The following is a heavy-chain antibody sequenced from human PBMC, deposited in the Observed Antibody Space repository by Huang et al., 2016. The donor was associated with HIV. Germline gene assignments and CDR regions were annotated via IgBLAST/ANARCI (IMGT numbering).Heavy chain of an antibody. J-gene: IGHJ4*02. CDR3: ARQRTTYYYDSSGYRGEFDQ. CDR2: INANSGGT. Sequence: QVHLVQSGAEVKQPGASVKVSCKASGYTFTDYYIHWLRQAPGQGLDWTGWINANSGGTNYAQKLQGRVTMTTDTSRSTAYMDVIRLKADDTAVYHCARQRTTYYYDSSGYRGEFDQWGQGTLVTVSS. CDR1: GYTFTDYY. D-gene: IGHD3-22*01. V-gene: IGHV1-2*02.